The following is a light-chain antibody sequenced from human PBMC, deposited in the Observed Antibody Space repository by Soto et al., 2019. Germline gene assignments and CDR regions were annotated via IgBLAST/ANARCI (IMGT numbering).Light chain of an antibody. CDR2: DVS. Sequence: IVLTQSPATLSLSTGNRATLSCRASQNIINYLLWYQQKPGQAPRLLIYDVSNRATGIPARFSGSGSGTDFTLTISALEPEDFAVYYCQQRDNWPPTFGQGTKVDIK. V-gene: IGKV3-11*01. CDR1: QNIINY. J-gene: IGKJ1*01. CDR3: QQRDNWPPT.